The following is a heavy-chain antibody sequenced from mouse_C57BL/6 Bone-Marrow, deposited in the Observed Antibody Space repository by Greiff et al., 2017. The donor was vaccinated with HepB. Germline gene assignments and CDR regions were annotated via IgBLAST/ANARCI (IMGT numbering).Heavy chain of an antibody. CDR2: ISSGGSYT. CDR1: GFTFSSYG. Sequence: EVKLVESGGDLVKPGGSLKLSCAASGFTFSSYGMSWVRQTPDKRLEWVATISSGGSYTYYPDSVMGRFTISRDNAKNTLYLQMSSLKSEDTAMYYCARRLLLYFDYWGQGTTLTVSS. CDR3: ARRLLLYFDY. V-gene: IGHV5-6*02. J-gene: IGHJ2*01. D-gene: IGHD1-1*01.